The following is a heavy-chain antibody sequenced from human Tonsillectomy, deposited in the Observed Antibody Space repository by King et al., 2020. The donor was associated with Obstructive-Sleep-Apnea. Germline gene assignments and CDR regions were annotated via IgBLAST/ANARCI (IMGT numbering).Heavy chain of an antibody. V-gene: IGHV4-39*07. CDR1: GGSISSRSYY. J-gene: IGHJ5*02. Sequence: QLQESGPGLVKPSETLSLTCTVSGGSISSRSYYWGWIRQSPGKGREWVGSIYYSGSTYYHPSLKSRVTISVDTSKNQFSLKLSSVTAADTAVYYCYGSGSYYNAGVWFDPWGQGTLVTVSS. CDR2: IYYSGST. CDR3: YGSGSYYNAGVWFDP. D-gene: IGHD3-10*01.